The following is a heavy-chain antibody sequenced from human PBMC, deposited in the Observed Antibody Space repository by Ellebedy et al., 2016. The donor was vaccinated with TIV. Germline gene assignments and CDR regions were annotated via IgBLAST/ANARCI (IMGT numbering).Heavy chain of an antibody. CDR3: VRDLTNPVTGDY. CDR2: INPDNGVT. V-gene: IGHV1-2*02. CDR1: GYSFTGYY. Sequence: AASVKVSCKTSGYSFTGYYIHWVRQAPGQGPEWAGWINPDNGVTVYEQKLQGRVTITGDTSISTVYMELSSLRSDDTAIYYCVRDLTNPVTGDYWGQGTLVFVSS. J-gene: IGHJ4*02. D-gene: IGHD4-11*01.